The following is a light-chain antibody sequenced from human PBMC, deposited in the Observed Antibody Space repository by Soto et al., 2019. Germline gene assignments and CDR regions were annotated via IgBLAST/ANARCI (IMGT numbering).Light chain of an antibody. J-gene: IGLJ2*01. CDR3: NSYTSSSTYVV. CDR2: DVD. V-gene: IGLV2-14*03. CDR1: SSDVGGYHY. Sequence: QSALTQPASVSGSPGQSITISCTGTSSDVGGYHYVSWYQPHPGKAPKLMIYDVDNRPSGVSNRFSGSKSGNTASLTISGLKAEDEADYYCNSYTSSSTYVVFGGGTKLTVL.